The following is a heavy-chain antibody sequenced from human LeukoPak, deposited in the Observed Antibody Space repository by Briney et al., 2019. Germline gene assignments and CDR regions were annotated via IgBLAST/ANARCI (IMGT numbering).Heavy chain of an antibody. CDR1: GDSVSSNSAA. V-gene: IGHV6-1*01. J-gene: IGHJ4*02. Sequence: SQTLSLTCAISGDSVSSNSAAWNWIRQSPSRGLEWLGRTYYRSKWYNDYAVSVKSRVAINPDTAKNQISLQLNSVTPEDTAVYYCASSGSYRFDYWGQETLVTVSS. CDR3: ASSGSYRFDY. CDR2: TYYRSKWYN. D-gene: IGHD1-26*01.